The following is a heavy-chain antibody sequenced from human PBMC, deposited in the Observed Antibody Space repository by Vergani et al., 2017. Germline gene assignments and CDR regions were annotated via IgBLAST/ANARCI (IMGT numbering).Heavy chain of an antibody. D-gene: IGHD4-11*01. CDR3: ARDYRGDFFDY. CDR2: IEWDDDK. V-gene: IGHV2-70*04. CDR1: GFSLTTSAMR. J-gene: IGHJ4*02. Sequence: QVTLKESGPALVRPTPTLTLTCTFSGFSLTTSAMRVSWIRQPPGKALEWLARIEWDDDKFYNTSLKNRLSISKDTSRNQVVLTMTDMDPVDTGTYYCARDYRGDFFDYWGQGTLVTVTS.